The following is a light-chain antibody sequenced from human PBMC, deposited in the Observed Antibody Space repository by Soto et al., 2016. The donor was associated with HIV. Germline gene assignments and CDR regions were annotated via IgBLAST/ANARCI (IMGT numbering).Light chain of an antibody. CDR3: QAWDSSTVV. CDR2: QDT. J-gene: IGLJ2*01. V-gene: IGLV3-1*01. Sequence: SYELTQPPSVSVSPGQTASITCSGDKLGDKYACWYQQKPGQSPVLVIYQDTKRPSGIPGRFSGSNSGNTATLTISGTQAMDEADYYCQAWDSSTVVFGGGTKADRP. CDR1: KLGDKY.